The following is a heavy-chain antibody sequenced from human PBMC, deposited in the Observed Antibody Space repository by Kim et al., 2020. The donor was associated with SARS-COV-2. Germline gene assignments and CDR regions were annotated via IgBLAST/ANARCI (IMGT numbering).Heavy chain of an antibody. CDR1: GFTFSRDW. V-gene: IGHV3-74*01. J-gene: IGHJ4*02. CDR2: INSDGTST. D-gene: IGHD3-10*01. Sequence: GGSLRLSCAASGFTFSRDWMHWVRQAPGKGLVWVSLINSDGTSTSYADSVKGRFTISRDNAKNTLYLQMNSLRAEDTAVYYCANAMSGTSNYWGQGTLVTVS. CDR3: ANAMSGTSNY.